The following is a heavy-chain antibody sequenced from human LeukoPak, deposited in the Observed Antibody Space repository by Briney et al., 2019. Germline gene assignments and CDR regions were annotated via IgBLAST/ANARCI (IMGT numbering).Heavy chain of an antibody. Sequence: GESLKISCKGSGYNFANYWIGWVRQMPGKGLECMGIIFGDDSDTRYSPSFQGQVTITAEKSISTAYLQWNGLKASDTAMYYCARRGRYSSGRGEFDYWGQGTLVTVSS. CDR1: GYNFANYW. D-gene: IGHD6-19*01. V-gene: IGHV5-51*01. J-gene: IGHJ4*02. CDR2: IFGDDSDT. CDR3: ARRGRYSSGRGEFDY.